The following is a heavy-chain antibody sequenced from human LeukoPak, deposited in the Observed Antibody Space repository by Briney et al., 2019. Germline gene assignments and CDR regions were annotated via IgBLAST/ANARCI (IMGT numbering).Heavy chain of an antibody. Sequence: GGSLRLSCAASGFNFSSYGMHWVRQAPGKGLEWVAVISYDGSNKYYADSVKGRISISRDNSKNTLYLQMNSLRAEDTAVYCYAKAALRWLQLYYSDYWGQGTLVTVSS. V-gene: IGHV3-30*18. J-gene: IGHJ4*02. CDR1: GFNFSSYG. CDR2: ISYDGSNK. D-gene: IGHD5-24*01. CDR3: AKAALRWLQLYYSDY.